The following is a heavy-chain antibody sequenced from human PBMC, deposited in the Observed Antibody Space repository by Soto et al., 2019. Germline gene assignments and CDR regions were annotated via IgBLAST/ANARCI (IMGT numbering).Heavy chain of an antibody. Sequence: GASLKVSCKASGYTFTIYGISWVRQAPGQGLEWMGWISAYNGNTNYAQKLQGRVTMTTDTSTSTAYMELRSLRSDDTAVYYCAIARIMGIAVAGTLDYWGQGTLVTVSS. D-gene: IGHD6-19*01. J-gene: IGHJ4*02. V-gene: IGHV1-18*01. CDR2: ISAYNGNT. CDR1: GYTFTIYG. CDR3: AIARIMGIAVAGTLDY.